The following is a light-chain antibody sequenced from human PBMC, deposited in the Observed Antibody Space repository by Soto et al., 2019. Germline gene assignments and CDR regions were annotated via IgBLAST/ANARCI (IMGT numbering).Light chain of an antibody. CDR1: VLAKKY. Sequence: SYELTQPSSVSVSPGQTARITCSGDVLAKKYARWFQQKPGQAPVLVISKDSERPSGIPERFSGYSSGTTVTLTISGAQVEDVADYYCYSAADNTLVFGGGTKLTVL. CDR3: YSAADNTLV. J-gene: IGLJ3*02. V-gene: IGLV3-27*01. CDR2: KDS.